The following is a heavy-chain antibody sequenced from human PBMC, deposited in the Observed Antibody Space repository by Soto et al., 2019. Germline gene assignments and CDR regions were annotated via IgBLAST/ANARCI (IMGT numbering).Heavy chain of an antibody. CDR3: ARAHYGDYGYGMDV. V-gene: IGHV4-30-2*01. CDR2: IYHSVST. D-gene: IGHD4-17*01. CDR1: GGSISSGGYS. J-gene: IGHJ6*02. Sequence: QLQLQESGSGLVKPSQTLSLTCAVSGGSISSGGYSWSWIRQPPGKGLEWIGYIYHSVSTYYNPSLKSRVTISVDRSKNHFSLKLISVTAADTAVYYCARAHYGDYGYGMDVWGQGTTVTVSS.